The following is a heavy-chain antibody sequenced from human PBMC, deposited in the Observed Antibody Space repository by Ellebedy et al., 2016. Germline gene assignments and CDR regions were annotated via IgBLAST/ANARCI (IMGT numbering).Heavy chain of an antibody. V-gene: IGHV4-31*03. CDR2: IYYSGST. CDR1: GGSISSGGYY. J-gene: IGHJ6*02. CDR3: ARDRYGSGSYYKGTRDYGMDV. Sequence: SETLSLXXTVSGGSISSGGYYWSWIRQHPGKGLEWIGYIYYSGSTYYNPSLKSRVTISVDTSKNQFSLKLSSVTAADTAVYYCARDRYGSGSYYKGTRDYGMDVWGQGTTVTASS. D-gene: IGHD3-10*01.